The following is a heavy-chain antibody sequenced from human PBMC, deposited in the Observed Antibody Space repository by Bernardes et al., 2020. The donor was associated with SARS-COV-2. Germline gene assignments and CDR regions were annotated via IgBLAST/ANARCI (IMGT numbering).Heavy chain of an antibody. Sequence: GGSLRLSCAASGFTFINYAMNWVRQAPGKGPEWVSSISGGGGRSYHTDSVRGRFTISRDNSRNTLDLQMNSLRAEDTAIYFCAKDFSGDYHHYGMDVWGQGTTVTVSS. CDR3: AKDFSGDYHHYGMDV. CDR2: ISGGGGRS. CDR1: GFTFINYA. V-gene: IGHV3-23*01. D-gene: IGHD1-26*01. J-gene: IGHJ6*02.